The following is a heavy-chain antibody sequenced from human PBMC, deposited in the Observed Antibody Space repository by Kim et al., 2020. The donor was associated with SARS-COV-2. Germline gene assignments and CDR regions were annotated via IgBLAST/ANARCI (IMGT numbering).Heavy chain of an antibody. V-gene: IGHV4-34*01. J-gene: IGHJ4*02. CDR3: HLFGSGQKRGWNY. D-gene: IGHD6-19*01. Sequence: YNPSLQSRVTISVDTAKNQFSLKLSSVTAADTAVYYCHLFGSGQKRGWNYWGQGTLVTVSS.